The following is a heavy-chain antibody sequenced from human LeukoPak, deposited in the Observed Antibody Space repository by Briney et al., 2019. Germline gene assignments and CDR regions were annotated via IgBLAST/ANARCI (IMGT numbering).Heavy chain of an antibody. CDR3: ARVAQGASTENYYYYYMDV. J-gene: IGHJ6*03. CDR1: GFAFNSYT. V-gene: IGHV3-21*01. Sequence: KAGGSLRLSCAASGFAFNSYTIKWVRQAPGKGLEWVSSITSSGSYIYNADSVKGRFTISRDNAKNSLYLQMSSLRAENTAVYYCARVAQGASTENYYYYYMDVWGKGTTVTVSS. CDR2: ITSSGSYI. D-gene: IGHD1-1*01.